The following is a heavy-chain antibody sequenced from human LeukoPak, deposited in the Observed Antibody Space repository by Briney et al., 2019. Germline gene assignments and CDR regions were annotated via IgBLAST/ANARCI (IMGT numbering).Heavy chain of an antibody. D-gene: IGHD6-13*01. CDR3: ARDSSSWANYYYYYMDV. CDR1: GYTFTGYY. CDR2: ISAYNGNT. Sequence: ASVKVSCKASGYTFTGYYMHWVRQAPGQGLEWMGWISAYNGNTNYAQKLQGRVTITTDTSTSTAYMELRSLRSDDTAVYYCARDSSSWANYYYYYMDVWGKGTTVTISS. V-gene: IGHV1-18*04. J-gene: IGHJ6*03.